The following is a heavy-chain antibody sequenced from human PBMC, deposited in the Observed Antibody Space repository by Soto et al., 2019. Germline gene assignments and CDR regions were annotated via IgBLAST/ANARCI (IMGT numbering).Heavy chain of an antibody. J-gene: IGHJ4*02. D-gene: IGHD6-13*01. CDR3: ARVSSPQQLVRDGVDY. CDR2: ISSSSSTI. Sequence: EVQLVESGGGLVQPGGSLRLSCAASGFTFSSYSMNWVRQAPGKGLEWVSYISSSSSTIYYADSVKGRFTISRDNVKNSLYLKTNSLRAEDMAVYYCARVSSPQQLVRDGVDYWGQGTLVTVSS. CDR1: GFTFSSYS. V-gene: IGHV3-48*01.